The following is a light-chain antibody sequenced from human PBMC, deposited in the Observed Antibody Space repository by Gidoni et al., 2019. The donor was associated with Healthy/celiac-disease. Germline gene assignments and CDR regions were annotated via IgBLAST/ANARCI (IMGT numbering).Light chain of an antibody. CDR2: GNS. CDR3: QSYDSSLSGSV. Sequence: QSVLMQPPAVSAAPGQQVTITCTGSSSNIGAGYDVHWYQQLPGTAPKLLIYGNSNRPSGVPDRFSGSKSGTSASLAITGLQAEDEADYYCQSYDSSLSGSVFGGGTKLTVL. V-gene: IGLV1-40*01. J-gene: IGLJ2*01. CDR1: SSNIGAGYD.